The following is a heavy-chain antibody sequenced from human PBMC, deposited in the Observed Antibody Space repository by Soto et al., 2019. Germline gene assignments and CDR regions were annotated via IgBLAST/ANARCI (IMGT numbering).Heavy chain of an antibody. J-gene: IGHJ6*02. CDR2: ISYDGSNK. CDR3: ARDRIAAADYYYYYGMDV. D-gene: IGHD6-13*01. CDR1: GFTFSSYA. Sequence: LRLSCAASGFTFSSYAMHWVRQAPGKGLEWVAVISYDGSNKYYADSVKGRFTISRDNSKNTLYLQMNSLRAEDTAVYYCARDRIAAADYYYYYGMDVWGQGTTVTVSS. V-gene: IGHV3-30-3*01.